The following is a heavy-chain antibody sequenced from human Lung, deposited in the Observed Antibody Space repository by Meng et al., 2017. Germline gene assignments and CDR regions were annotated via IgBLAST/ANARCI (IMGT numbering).Heavy chain of an antibody. V-gene: IGHV4-34*01. Sequence: QVTLQQWGAGLLKPSDPLSLTCVVSGGSFSDYDCRWLRQPPGKWLEWIGEINHSASTNYNPSLESRATISVDTSQNNLSLKLSSVTAADSAVYFCARGPTTMAHDFDYWGQGTLVTVSS. CDR2: INHSAST. CDR1: GGSFSDYD. CDR3: ARGPTTMAHDFDY. J-gene: IGHJ4*02. D-gene: IGHD4-11*01.